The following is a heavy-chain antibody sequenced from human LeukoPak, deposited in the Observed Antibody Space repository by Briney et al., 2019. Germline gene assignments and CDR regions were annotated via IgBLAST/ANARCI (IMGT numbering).Heavy chain of an antibody. CDR1: GFTFNSYN. V-gene: IGHV3-48*01. CDR2: ISSSGSVI. J-gene: IGHJ5*02. Sequence: SGGSLRLSCAASGFTFNSYNMNWVRPAPGKGLEWISYISSSGSVIYYADSVKGRFTISRDNAQNSLYLQMNSLRAEDTAVYYCARDPIYDSWSGSPDHWGQGTLVTVSS. CDR3: ARDPIYDSWSGSPDH. D-gene: IGHD3-3*01.